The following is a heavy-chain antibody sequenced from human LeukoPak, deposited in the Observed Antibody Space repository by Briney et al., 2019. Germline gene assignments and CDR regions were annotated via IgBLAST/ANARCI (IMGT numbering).Heavy chain of an antibody. CDR1: GFTFSSYS. V-gene: IGHV3-21*01. D-gene: IGHD4-17*01. Sequence: GGSLRLSCAASGFTFSSYSMNWVRQAPGKGLEWVSSISSSSSYIYYADSVKGRFTISRDNAKNSLYLQMNSLRTEDTAVYYCAREDYGDYGWFDPWGQGTLVTVSS. J-gene: IGHJ5*02. CDR3: AREDYGDYGWFDP. CDR2: ISSSSSYI.